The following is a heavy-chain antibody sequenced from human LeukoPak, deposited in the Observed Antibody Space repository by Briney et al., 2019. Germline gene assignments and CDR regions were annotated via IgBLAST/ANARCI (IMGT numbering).Heavy chain of an antibody. D-gene: IGHD6-13*01. CDR3: ASSSWLRDANFDN. CDR2: IFESGKT. CDR1: GGSFSGYY. Sequence: SETLSLTCAVYGGSFSGYYWNWIRQPAGKGLEWIGRIFESGKTNYNPSLKSRVTISVDTSKNQFSLKLKSVTAIDTAVYSCASSSWLRDANFDNWGQGTLVTVSS. V-gene: IGHV4-59*10. J-gene: IGHJ4*02.